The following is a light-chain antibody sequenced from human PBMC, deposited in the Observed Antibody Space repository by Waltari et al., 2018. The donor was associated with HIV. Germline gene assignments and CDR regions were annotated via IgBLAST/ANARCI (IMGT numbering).Light chain of an antibody. CDR1: SSDIGSYNL. Sequence: QSALTQPASVSGSPGQSITISCTGTSSDIGSYNLVSWYQQHPGKPPNLILFEATKRPSVISNRFAASTSGNTASLTISGLQAEDDAEYYCCSNAGIGTLWVFGGGTKLTVL. V-gene: IGLV2-23*01. CDR3: CSNAGIGTLWV. CDR2: EAT. J-gene: IGLJ3*02.